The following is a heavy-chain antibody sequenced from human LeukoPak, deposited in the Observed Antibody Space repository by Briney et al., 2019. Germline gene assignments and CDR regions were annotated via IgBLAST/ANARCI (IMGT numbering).Heavy chain of an antibody. D-gene: IGHD2-21*02. Sequence: PSGTLSLTCAVSGGSISSSNWWSWVRQPPGKGLEWIGEIYHSGSTNYNPSLKSRVTISVDTSKNQFSLKLSSVTAADTAVYYCARVGCSGGDCYFNWFDPWGQGTLVTVSS. CDR2: IYHSGST. J-gene: IGHJ5*02. CDR3: ARVGCSGGDCYFNWFDP. V-gene: IGHV4-4*02. CDR1: GGSISSSNW.